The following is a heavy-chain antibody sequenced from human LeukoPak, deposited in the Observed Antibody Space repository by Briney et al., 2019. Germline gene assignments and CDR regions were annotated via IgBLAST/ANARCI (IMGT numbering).Heavy chain of an antibody. CDR3: ARARSYGYSDWFDP. CDR1: GYTFTSYA. V-gene: IGHV1-69*13. J-gene: IGHJ5*02. D-gene: IGHD5-18*01. Sequence: SVKVSCKASGYTFTSYAISWVRQAPGQGLEWMGGIIPIFGTANYAQKFQGRVTITADESTSTAYMELSSLRSEDTAVYYCARARSYGYSDWFDPWGQGTLVTVSS. CDR2: IIPIFGTA.